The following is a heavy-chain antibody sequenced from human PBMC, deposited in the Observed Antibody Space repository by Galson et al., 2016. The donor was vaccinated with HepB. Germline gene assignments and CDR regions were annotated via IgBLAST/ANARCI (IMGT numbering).Heavy chain of an antibody. CDR3: TKLGGSFQYSSSWYAFDI. V-gene: IGHV3-49*03. CDR1: GFTFGDYA. Sequence: SLRLSCAASGFTFGDYAMSWFRQAPGKGLEWVGCIRSKAYGGTTEYAASVKGRFTISRDDSKSIAYLQMNSLKTEDTAIYYCTKLGGSFQYSSSWYAFDIWGQGTMVTVSS. CDR2: IRSKAYGGTT. D-gene: IGHD6-13*01. J-gene: IGHJ3*02.